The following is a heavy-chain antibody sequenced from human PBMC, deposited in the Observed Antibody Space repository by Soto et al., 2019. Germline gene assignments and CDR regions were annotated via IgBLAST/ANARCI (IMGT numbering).Heavy chain of an antibody. CDR1: GGSFRGYY. J-gene: IGHJ5*02. CDR3: ARALDFRITIFGGAHRPYNWFGP. Sequence: SATHSLTYAVYGGSFRGYYWSWIRQPPGKGPAWTGEINHSGSTNYNPSLKSRVTISVDTSKNQFSLRLSSVTAADTAVYYCARALDFRITIFGGAHRPYNWFGPWGQGTLVTGSS. V-gene: IGHV4-34*01. CDR2: INHSGST. D-gene: IGHD3-3*01.